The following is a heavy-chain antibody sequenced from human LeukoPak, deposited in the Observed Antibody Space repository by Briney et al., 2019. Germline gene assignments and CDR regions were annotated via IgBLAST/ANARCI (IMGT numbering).Heavy chain of an antibody. J-gene: IGHJ5*02. Sequence: SETLSLTCTVSGGSISSSSYYWGWSRQPPGKGLEWIGSIYYSGSTYYNPSLKSRVTISVDTSKNQFSLKLSSVTAADTAVYSCARHPYSSSSEWFAPWGQGTLVTVSS. CDR3: ARHPYSSSSEWFAP. CDR2: IYYSGST. V-gene: IGHV4-39*01. CDR1: GGSISSSSYY. D-gene: IGHD6-6*01.